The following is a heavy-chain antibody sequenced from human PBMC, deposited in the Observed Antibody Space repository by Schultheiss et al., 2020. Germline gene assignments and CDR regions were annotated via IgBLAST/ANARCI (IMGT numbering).Heavy chain of an antibody. V-gene: IGHV1-69*06. CDR3: ARGRTLDYGDLNWFDP. J-gene: IGHJ5*02. Sequence: SVKVSCKASGGTFSSYAISWVRQAPGQGLEWMGGIIPIFGTANYAQKFQGRVTITADKSTSTAYMELSSLRSEDTAVYYCARGRTLDYGDLNWFDPWGQGTLVNGYS. D-gene: IGHD4-17*01. CDR2: IIPIFGTA. CDR1: GGTFSSYA.